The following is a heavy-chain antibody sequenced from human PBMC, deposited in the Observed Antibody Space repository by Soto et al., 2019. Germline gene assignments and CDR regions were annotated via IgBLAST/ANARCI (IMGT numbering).Heavy chain of an antibody. CDR3: ARAATMVRGGVDY. CDR2: IYYSGST. CDR1: GGSISSGGYY. Sequence: QVQLQESGPGLVKPSQTLSLTCTVSGGSISSGGYYWSWIRQHPGKGLEWIGYIYYSGSTYYNPSLESRVTISVDTSKNRFSLKLSSVTAADTAVYYCARAATMVRGGVDYWGQGTLVTVSS. J-gene: IGHJ4*02. V-gene: IGHV4-31*03. D-gene: IGHD3-10*01.